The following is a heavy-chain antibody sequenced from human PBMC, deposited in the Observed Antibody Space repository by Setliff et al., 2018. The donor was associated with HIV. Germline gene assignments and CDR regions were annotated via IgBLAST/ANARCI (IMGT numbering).Heavy chain of an antibody. Sequence: LSLTCTVSGGSITSSSYYWGWIRQPPGKGLEWIGSVYYSGSTYYNPSLKSRISISVDTSKNHFSLKLSSVTAADTAVYYCARDSGYYDSSGYYSYSHYFDYWGQGTLVTVSS. CDR1: GGSITSSSYY. V-gene: IGHV4-39*02. CDR2: VYYSGST. CDR3: ARDSGYYDSSGYYSYSHYFDY. J-gene: IGHJ4*02. D-gene: IGHD3-22*01.